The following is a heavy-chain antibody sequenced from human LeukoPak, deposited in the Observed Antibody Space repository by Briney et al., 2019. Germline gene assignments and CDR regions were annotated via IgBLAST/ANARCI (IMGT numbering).Heavy chain of an antibody. CDR2: INSSSSYI. D-gene: IGHD3-22*01. V-gene: IGHV3-21*01. CDR3: ARDSYYYDSSGYYPVTFDY. CDR1: GFTFSSYS. J-gene: IGHJ4*02. Sequence: GGSLRLACAASGFTFSSYSMNWVRQAPGKGLEWVSSINSSSSYIYYADSVKGRFTISRDNAKNSLYLQMNSLRAEDTAVYYCARDSYYYDSSGYYPVTFDYWGQGTLVTVSS.